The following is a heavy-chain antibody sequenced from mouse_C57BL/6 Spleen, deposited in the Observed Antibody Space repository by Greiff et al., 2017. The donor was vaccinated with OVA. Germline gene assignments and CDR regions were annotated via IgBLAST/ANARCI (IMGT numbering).Heavy chain of an antibody. J-gene: IGHJ4*01. CDR1: GFTFSSYG. CDR2: ISSGGSYT. D-gene: IGHD1-1*01. V-gene: IGHV5-6*01. CDR3: ARHDGYGSSYEAMDY. Sequence: EVKVVESGGDLVKPGGSLKLSCAASGFTFSSYGMSWVRQTPDKRLEWVATISSGGSYTYYPDSVKGRFTISRDNAKNTLYLQMSSLKSEDTAMYYCARHDGYGSSYEAMDYWGQGTSVTVFS.